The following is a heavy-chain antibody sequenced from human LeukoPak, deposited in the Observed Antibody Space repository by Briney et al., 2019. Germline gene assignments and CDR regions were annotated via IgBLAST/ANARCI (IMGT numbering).Heavy chain of an antibody. CDR1: GYTFTGYY. D-gene: IGHD4-17*01. CDR3: ASNDYGDAGGAFDI. CDR2: INPNSGGT. Sequence: ASVKVSCKASGYTFTGYYMHWVRQAPGQGLEWMGWINPNSGGTNYAQKFQGRVTMTRDTSISTAYMELSRLRSDDTAVYYCASNDYGDAGGAFDIWGQGTMVTVSS. J-gene: IGHJ3*02. V-gene: IGHV1-2*02.